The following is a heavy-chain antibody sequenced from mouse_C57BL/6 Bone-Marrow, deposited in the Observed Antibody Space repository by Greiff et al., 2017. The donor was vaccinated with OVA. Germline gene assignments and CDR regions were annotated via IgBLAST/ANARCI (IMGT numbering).Heavy chain of an antibody. CDR3: AIEREWGNPFAY. CDR2: IHPSDSDT. D-gene: IGHD2-1*01. J-gene: IGHJ3*01. CDR1: GYTFTSYW. V-gene: IGHV1-74*01. Sequence: QVQLKQPGAELVKPGASVKVSCKASGYTFTSYWMHWVKQRPGQGLEWIGRIHPSDSDTNYNQKFKGKATLTVDKSSSTAYMQLSSLTSEDSAVYYCAIEREWGNPFAYWGQGTLVTVSA.